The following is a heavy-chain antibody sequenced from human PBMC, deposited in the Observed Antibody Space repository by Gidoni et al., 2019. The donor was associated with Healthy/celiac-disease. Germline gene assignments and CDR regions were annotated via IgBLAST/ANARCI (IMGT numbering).Heavy chain of an antibody. Sequence: VQLVESGGGLVQPGGSLRLSCAASGFTFISYSMNWVRQAPGKGLGWVSYISSSSSTIYYADSVKGRFTISRDNAKNSLYLQMNSLRDEDTAVYYCARDRGRADRPTELSYWGQGTLVTVSP. D-gene: IGHD3-10*01. CDR1: GFTFISYS. CDR2: ISSSSSTI. J-gene: IGHJ4*02. V-gene: IGHV3-48*02. CDR3: ARDRGRADRPTELSY.